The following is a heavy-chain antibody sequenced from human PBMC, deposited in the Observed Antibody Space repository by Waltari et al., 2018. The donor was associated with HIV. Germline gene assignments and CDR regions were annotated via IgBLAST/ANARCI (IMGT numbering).Heavy chain of an antibody. D-gene: IGHD1-26*01. CDR2: IYPGHSDT. CDR3: ARHPYGGSSYGGGFDH. V-gene: IGHV5-51*01. J-gene: IGHJ4*02. Sequence: EVQLVQSGAEVKKPGESLSISCKGSGYSFTTYWIGWVRQVPGKGLEWMGIIYPGHSDTTYSPSFEGQVTMSVDKSLNTAYLQWSSLKASDTVMYYCARHPYGGSSYGGGFDHWGQGTLVTVSS. CDR1: GYSFTTYW.